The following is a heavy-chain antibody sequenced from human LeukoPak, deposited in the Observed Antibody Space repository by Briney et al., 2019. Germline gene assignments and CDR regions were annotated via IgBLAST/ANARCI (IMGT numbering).Heavy chain of an antibody. Sequence: SSVTVSCKASGGIFTSYAISGVRQAPGQGLEWMGGIIPIFGTANYAQKFQGRVTITTHRSTSTAYMELSSPRSQLTAVYHDPMKDTAMVTGFDYCGDRTPVTVSS. J-gene: IGHJ4*03. CDR1: GGIFTSYA. D-gene: IGHD5-18*01. CDR2: IIPIFGTA. CDR3: PMKDTAMVTGFDY. V-gene: IGHV1-69*05.